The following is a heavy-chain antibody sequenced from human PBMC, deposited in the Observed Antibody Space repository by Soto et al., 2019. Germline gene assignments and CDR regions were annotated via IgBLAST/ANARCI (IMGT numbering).Heavy chain of an antibody. CDR3: ARATYCTGGNCLLDY. CDR1: EFTVTSNY. Sequence: EVQLVESGGGLVQPGGSLRLSCAASEFTVTSNYMSWVRQAPGKGLEWVSVIYSGGSTYYADFVEGRFTISRDNSKNTVYLQMNSLRAEDTAVYYCARATYCTGGNCLLDYWGQGTLVTVSS. CDR2: IYSGGST. V-gene: IGHV3-53*04. D-gene: IGHD2-15*01. J-gene: IGHJ4*02.